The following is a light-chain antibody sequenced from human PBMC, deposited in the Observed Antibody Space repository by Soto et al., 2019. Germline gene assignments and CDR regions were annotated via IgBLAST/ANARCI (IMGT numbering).Light chain of an antibody. CDR3: QQQNSNPIT. CDR1: QGISSY. Sequence: IQLTQSPSSLSASVGDRVTITCRASQGISSYLAWYQQKPGKAPKLLIYAASTLQSGFPSRFSGSGSGTDFTLTISSLQSEDFATYYCQQQNSNPITFGQGTRLEIK. J-gene: IGKJ5*01. CDR2: AAS. V-gene: IGKV1-9*01.